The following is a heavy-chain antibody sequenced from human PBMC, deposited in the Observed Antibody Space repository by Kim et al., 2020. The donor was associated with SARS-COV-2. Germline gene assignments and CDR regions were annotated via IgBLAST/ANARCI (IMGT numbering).Heavy chain of an antibody. V-gene: IGHV4-59*09. Sequence: NPSLKSRVTISVDTSKNQFSLKLSSVTAADTAVYYCAEGYCSGGSCYSGVWGQGTLVTVSS. D-gene: IGHD2-15*01. J-gene: IGHJ4*02. CDR3: AEGYCSGGSCYSGV.